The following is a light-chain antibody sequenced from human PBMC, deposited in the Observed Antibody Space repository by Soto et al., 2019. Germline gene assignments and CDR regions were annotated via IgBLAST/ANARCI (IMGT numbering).Light chain of an antibody. CDR3: QQYHASPPT. V-gene: IGKV1-8*01. CDR2: SAS. Sequence: AIRMTQSPPSFSASTGDRVTITCRASQSIGTYLAWYQQRPGKAPNLLIYSASILQGGVPSRFSGSGSGTDFTLTITTLQAEDFAPYYCQQYHASPPTFGQGTNVGIK. J-gene: IGKJ1*01. CDR1: QSIGTY.